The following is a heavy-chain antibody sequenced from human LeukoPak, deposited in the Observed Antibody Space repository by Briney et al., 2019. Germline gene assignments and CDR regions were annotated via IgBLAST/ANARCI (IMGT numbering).Heavy chain of an antibody. V-gene: IGHV1-2*02. CDR2: INPNSGGT. D-gene: IGHD3-22*01. Sequence: ASVKVSCKASGYTFTGYYMHWVRQAPGQGLEWMGWINPNSGGTNYAQKFQGRVTMTRDTSISTAYMELSRLRSDDTAVYYCARGRYDSSGYYLGDFDYWGRGTLVTVS. CDR1: GYTFTGYY. J-gene: IGHJ4*02. CDR3: ARGRYDSSGYYLGDFDY.